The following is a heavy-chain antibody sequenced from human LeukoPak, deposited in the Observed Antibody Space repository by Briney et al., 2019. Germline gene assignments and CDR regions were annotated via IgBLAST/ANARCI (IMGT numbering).Heavy chain of an antibody. CDR3: ARGDNYGYRY. D-gene: IGHD5-18*01. Sequence: PSETLSLTCAVYGGSFSGYYWSWIRQPPGKGLEWIGEINHSGSTNYNPSLKSRVTISVDTSKNQFSLKLRSVTAADTAVYYCARGDNYGYRYWGQGTLVTVSS. V-gene: IGHV4-34*01. CDR2: INHSGST. J-gene: IGHJ4*02. CDR1: GGSFSGYY.